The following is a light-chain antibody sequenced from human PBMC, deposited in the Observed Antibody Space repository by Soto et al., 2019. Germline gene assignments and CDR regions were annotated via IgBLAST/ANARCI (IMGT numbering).Light chain of an antibody. J-gene: IGLJ1*01. CDR3: NSYARNSNYV. V-gene: IGLV2-8*01. CDR2: EVS. Sequence: QSGLTQPPSASGSAGQSVTISCTGTSSDVGAFNYVSWYQQHPGKAPKLILYEVSKRPSGVPDRFSGSKSGNTASLTVSGLLTWDEADYYGNSYARNSNYVFGTGTKVTVL. CDR1: SSDVGAFNY.